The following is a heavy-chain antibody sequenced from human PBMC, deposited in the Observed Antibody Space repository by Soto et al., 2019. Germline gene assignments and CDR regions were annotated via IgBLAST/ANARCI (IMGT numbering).Heavy chain of an antibody. CDR3: ATGSRSSTSDAFDV. V-gene: IGHV4-39*01. J-gene: IGHJ3*01. Sequence: SETLSLTCSVSGGSISSSNDYWGWIRQPPGKGLEWLGSMFHSGRTYHNPSLKSRVSISVDTSRNLFSLKLNSVTAADTAVYFCATGSRSSTSDAFDVWGQGTMVTVSS. CDR1: GGSISSSNDY. CDR2: MFHSGRT. D-gene: IGHD2-15*01.